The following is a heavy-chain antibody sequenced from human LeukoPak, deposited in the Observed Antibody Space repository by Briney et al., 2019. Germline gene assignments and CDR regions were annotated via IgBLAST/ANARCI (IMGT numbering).Heavy chain of an antibody. Sequence: SETLSLTCTVSGGSISSGGYYWSWIRQPPGKGLEWIVYIYHSGSTYYNPSLKSRVTISVDRSKNQFSLKLSSVTAADTAVYYCARDGRPGIAAAGTSGFDYWGQGTLVTVSS. CDR2: IYHSGST. J-gene: IGHJ4*02. D-gene: IGHD6-13*01. CDR3: ARDGRPGIAAAGTSGFDY. V-gene: IGHV4-30-2*01. CDR1: GGSISSGGYY.